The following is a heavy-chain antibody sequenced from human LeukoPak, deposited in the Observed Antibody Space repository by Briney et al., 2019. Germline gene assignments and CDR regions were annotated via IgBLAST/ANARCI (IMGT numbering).Heavy chain of an antibody. D-gene: IGHD3-10*01. CDR2: IWYDGSNK. CDR3: ARTNTLDRGPIIDPLDY. V-gene: IGHV3-30*02. J-gene: IGHJ4*02. Sequence: GGSLRLSRAPSGFALSSSGMHCVRHAPGKGLEGVAFIWYDGSNKYYADSVKGRFTISRDNSKNSWYWQMNSLRSEDTAVYFWARTNTLDRGPIIDPLDYWGQGTLVTVSS. CDR1: GFALSSSG.